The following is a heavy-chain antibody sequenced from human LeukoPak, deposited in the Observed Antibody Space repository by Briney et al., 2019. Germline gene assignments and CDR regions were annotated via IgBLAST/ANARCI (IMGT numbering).Heavy chain of an antibody. J-gene: IGHJ4*02. CDR3: AKVYSSGWLAFDY. V-gene: IGHV3-9*01. CDR1: GFTFDDYA. D-gene: IGHD6-19*01. Sequence: GGSLRLSCAASGFTFDDYAMHWVRQAPGKCLEWVSGISWNSGSIGYADSVKGRFTISRDNAKNSLYLQMNSLRAEDTALYYCAKVYSSGWLAFDYWGQGTLVTVSS. CDR2: ISWNSGSI.